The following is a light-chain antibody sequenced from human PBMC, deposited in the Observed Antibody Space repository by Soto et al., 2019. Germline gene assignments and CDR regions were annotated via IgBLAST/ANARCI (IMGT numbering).Light chain of an antibody. CDR1: SSDVGGYNY. CDR3: SSYTSSSTLHVV. Sequence: QSALTQPASVSGSPGQSITISCTGTSSDVGGYNYVSWYQQHPGKAPKLMIYEVSNRPSGVSNRFSGSKSGNTASLTISGLQAEDAADYYGSSYTSSSTLHVVFGGGTKLTVL. CDR2: EVS. V-gene: IGLV2-14*01. J-gene: IGLJ2*01.